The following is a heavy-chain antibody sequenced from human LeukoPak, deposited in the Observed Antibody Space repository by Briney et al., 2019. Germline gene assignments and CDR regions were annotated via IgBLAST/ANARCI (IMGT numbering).Heavy chain of an antibody. CDR2: INPNSGGT. D-gene: IGHD6-13*01. CDR1: GYTFTGYY. J-gene: IGHJ4*02. Sequence: GSVKVSCKASGYTFTGYYMHWVRQAPGQGLEWMGWINPNSGGTNYAQKFQGWVTMIRDTSISTAYMELSRLRSDDTAVYYCARTPQRVIAAAGTRLYYFDYWGQGTLVTVSS. CDR3: ARTPQRVIAAAGTRLYYFDY. V-gene: IGHV1-2*04.